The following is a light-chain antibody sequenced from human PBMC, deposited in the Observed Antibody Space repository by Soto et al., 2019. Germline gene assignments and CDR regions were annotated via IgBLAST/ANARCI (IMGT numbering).Light chain of an antibody. CDR1: QNIHNH. CDR2: GAS. V-gene: IGKV3-11*01. CDR3: QQRSNWPPWT. J-gene: IGKJ1*01. Sequence: MSQSPATLSVSLGERVTLSCRASQNIHNHMSWFLQKPGQTPRLLIYGASSRATGIPDRFSGSGSGTDFTLTITRLEPEDFAVYYCQQRSNWPPWTFGQGTKVDIK.